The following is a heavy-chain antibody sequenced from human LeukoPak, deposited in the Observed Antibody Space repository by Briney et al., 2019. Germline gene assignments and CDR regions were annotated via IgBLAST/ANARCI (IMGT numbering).Heavy chain of an antibody. CDR1: GASISSGDYY. Sequence: SETLSLTCTVSGASISSGDYYWSWIRQPPGKGLEWIGYIYNSETTHYNPSLKGRITFSLDTSKNQFSLKLNSVTAADTAVYYCARGGNYDFWSGYSTYFDYWGQGTLVTVSS. V-gene: IGHV4-30-4*01. D-gene: IGHD3-3*01. CDR3: ARGGNYDFWSGYSTYFDY. CDR2: IYNSETT. J-gene: IGHJ4*02.